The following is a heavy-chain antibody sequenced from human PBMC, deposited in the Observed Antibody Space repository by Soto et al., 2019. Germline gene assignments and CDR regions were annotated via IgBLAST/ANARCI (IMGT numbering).Heavy chain of an antibody. D-gene: IGHD6-19*01. V-gene: IGHV3-64*01. CDR3: ARGSSSGWPRGDAFDI. Sequence: GGSLRLSCAASGFTFSSYAMHWVRQAPGKGLEYVSAISSNGGSTYYANSVKGRFTISRDNSKNTLYLQMGSLRAEDMAVYYCARGSSSGWPRGDAFDIWGQGTMLTVSS. CDR1: GFTFSSYA. CDR2: ISSNGGST. J-gene: IGHJ3*02.